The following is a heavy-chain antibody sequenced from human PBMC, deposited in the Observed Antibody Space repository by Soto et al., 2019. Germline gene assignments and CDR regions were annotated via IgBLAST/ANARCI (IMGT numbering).Heavy chain of an antibody. J-gene: IGHJ4*02. CDR2: ISYDGSNK. CDR3: ARAPRYGYTVDY. V-gene: IGHV3-30-3*01. Sequence: QVQLVESGGGVVQPGRSLRLSCAASGFTFSSYAMHWVRQAPGKGLEWVAVISYDGSNKYYADSVKGRFTISRDNSKNTLYLQMNSLRAEDTAVYYCARAPRYGYTVDYWGQGTLVTVSS. D-gene: IGHD6-25*01. CDR1: GFTFSSYA.